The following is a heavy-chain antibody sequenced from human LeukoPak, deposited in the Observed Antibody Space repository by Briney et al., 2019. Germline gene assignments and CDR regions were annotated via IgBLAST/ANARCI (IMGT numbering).Heavy chain of an antibody. V-gene: IGHV3-64*04. J-gene: IGHJ4*02. CDR3: AKWKYSNSGIDDY. CDR1: GFIFSDYA. D-gene: IGHD6-6*01. CDR2: ISSDGDWT. Sequence: GGSLRLSCSASGFIFSDYAMRWVRQAPGKGLEYISAISSDGDWTFFTDSVKGRFTISRDNSKNMLYLQMNSLRAEDTAVYYCAKWKYSNSGIDDYWGQGTLVTVSS.